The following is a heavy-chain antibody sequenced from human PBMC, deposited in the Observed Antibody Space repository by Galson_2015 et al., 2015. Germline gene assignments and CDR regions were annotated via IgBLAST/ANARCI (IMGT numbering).Heavy chain of an antibody. V-gene: IGHV3-20*01. Sequence: SLRLSCAASGFTFDDYGMSWVRQAPGKGLEWVSGINWNGGSTGYADSVKGRFTISRDNARNSLYLQMNSLRAEDTALYHCARSILTGSNGLYYMDVWGKGTTVTVSS. CDR1: GFTFDDYG. J-gene: IGHJ6*03. CDR3: ARSILTGSNGLYYMDV. CDR2: INWNGGST. D-gene: IGHD3-9*01.